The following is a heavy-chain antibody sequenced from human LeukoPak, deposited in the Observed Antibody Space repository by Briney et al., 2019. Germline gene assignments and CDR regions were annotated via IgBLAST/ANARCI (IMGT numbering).Heavy chain of an antibody. J-gene: IGHJ5*02. V-gene: IGHV3-74*01. CDR2: INSDGSST. Sequence: GGSLRLSCAASGFTFRSYWMHWVRQAPGKGLVWVSRINSDGSSTNYADSVKGRFTISRDNAKNTLYLQMSSLRAEDTAVYYCARDLGQYYDTSDNWFDPWGQGTLVTVSS. CDR1: GFTFRSYW. CDR3: ARDLGQYYDTSDNWFDP. D-gene: IGHD3-22*01.